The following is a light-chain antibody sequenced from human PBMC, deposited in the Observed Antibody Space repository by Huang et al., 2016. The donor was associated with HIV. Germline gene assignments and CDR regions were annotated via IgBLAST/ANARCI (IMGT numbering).Light chain of an antibody. CDR3: LQDFNYPRT. CDR2: AAS. J-gene: IGKJ1*01. CDR1: QDITNA. Sequence: AIQLTQSPSSLSASVGDRVTITCRASQDITNALGWYQQKTGKAPNLLISAASTLRIGVPSRFSGSGSGTDFTLTISSLQPEDFATYFCLQDFNYPRTFGQGTRVEIK. V-gene: IGKV1-6*02.